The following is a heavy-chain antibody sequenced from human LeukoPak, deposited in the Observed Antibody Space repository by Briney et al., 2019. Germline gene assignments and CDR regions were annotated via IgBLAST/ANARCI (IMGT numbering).Heavy chain of an antibody. CDR2: ISNSGGRT. CDR3: AKSYNGYESKPDY. CDR1: GFTFSSYA. J-gene: IGHJ4*02. Sequence: GGSLRLSCAASGFTFSSYAMSWVRQAPGKGLEWVSSISNSGGRTFYTVSVKGRFTFSRDNSKITLYLQMNSLRAEDTAVYYCAKSYNGYESKPDYWGQGTLVTVSS. D-gene: IGHD5-12*01. V-gene: IGHV3-23*01.